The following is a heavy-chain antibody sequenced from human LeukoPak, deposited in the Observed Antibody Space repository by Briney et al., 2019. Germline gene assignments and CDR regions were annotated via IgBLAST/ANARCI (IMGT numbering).Heavy chain of an antibody. V-gene: IGHV4-59*01. CDR3: ARGSLRYSGSDGAFYDFYYYMDV. CDR1: GGTISTYF. Sequence: SETLSLTCGVFGGTISTYFWSWIRQPPGKGLEWIGHVSSSGNTIFNPSLESRVTISADTSKDQISLNLISVTAADTAVYYCARGSLRYSGSDGAFYDFYYYMDVWGKGTTVTVPS. J-gene: IGHJ6*03. D-gene: IGHD1-26*01. CDR2: VSSSGNT.